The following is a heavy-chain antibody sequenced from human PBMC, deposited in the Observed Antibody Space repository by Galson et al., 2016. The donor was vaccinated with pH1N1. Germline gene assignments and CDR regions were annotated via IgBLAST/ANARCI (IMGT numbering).Heavy chain of an antibody. CDR2: TYYRSKWYN. V-gene: IGHV6-1*01. CDR3: ARDGIAAAGIRRDQYYFDY. CDR1: GDNVSSNSAA. J-gene: IGHJ4*02. D-gene: IGHD6-13*01. Sequence: CAISGDNVSSNSAAWNWIRQSPSRGLEWLGRTYYRSKWYNDYAVSVKSRITINPDTSKNQFSLQLNSVTPEDTAVYYCARDGIAAAGIRRDQYYFDYWGQGTLVTVSS.